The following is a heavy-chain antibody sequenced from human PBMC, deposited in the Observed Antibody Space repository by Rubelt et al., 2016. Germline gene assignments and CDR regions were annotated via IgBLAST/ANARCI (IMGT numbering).Heavy chain of an antibody. Sequence: GGSLRLSCAASGFPFSGSPMNWIRQAPGKGLEWVSAISGSGGSTYYADSVKGRFTISRDNSKNTLYLQMNSLRAEDTAVYYCAKATVTTTNFDYWGQGTLVTVSS. CDR1: GFPFSGSP. D-gene: IGHD4-17*01. CDR3: AKATVTTTNFDY. V-gene: IGHV3-23*01. J-gene: IGHJ4*02. CDR2: ISGSGGST.